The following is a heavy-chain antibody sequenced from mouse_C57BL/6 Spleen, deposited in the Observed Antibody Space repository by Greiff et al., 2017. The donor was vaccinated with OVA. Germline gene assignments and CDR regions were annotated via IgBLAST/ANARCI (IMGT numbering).Heavy chain of an antibody. V-gene: IGHV1-82*01. Sequence: VQLQQSGPELVKPGASVKISCKASGYAFSSSWMNWVKQRPGKGLEWIGRIYPGDGDTNYNGKFKGKATLTADKSSSTAYMQLSSLTSEDSAVYFCERWNSNYEKDYWGQVTTLTVSS. J-gene: IGHJ2*01. CDR3: ERWNSNYEKDY. CDR1: GYAFSSSW. D-gene: IGHD2-5*01. CDR2: IYPGDGDT.